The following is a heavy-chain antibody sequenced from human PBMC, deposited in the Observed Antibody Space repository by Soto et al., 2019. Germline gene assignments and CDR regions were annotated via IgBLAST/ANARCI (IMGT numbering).Heavy chain of an antibody. J-gene: IGHJ4*02. D-gene: IGHD3-10*01. CDR3: AKDHYYHQLDY. Sequence: GGSLRLSCAASGFTFSSYGMHWVRQAPGKGLEWVAVISYDGSNKYYADSVKGRFTISRDNSKNTLYLQMNSLRAEDTAVYYCAKDHYYHQLDYWGQGTLVTVSS. CDR1: GFTFSSYG. CDR2: ISYDGSNK. V-gene: IGHV3-30*18.